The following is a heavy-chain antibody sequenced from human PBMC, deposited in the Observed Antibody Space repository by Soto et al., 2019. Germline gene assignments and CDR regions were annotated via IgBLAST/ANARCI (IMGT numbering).Heavy chain of an antibody. CDR2: IYYSGST. CDR1: GGSVSSGSYY. Sequence: PSETLSLTCTVSGGSVSSGSYYWSWIRQPPGKGLEWIGYIYYSGSTNYNPPLKSRFTISRDNSKNTLYLQMNSLRAEDTAVYYCAKDLADYDFWSGRGLLAFYGMDVWGQGTTVTVSS. CDR3: AKDLADYDFWSGRGLLAFYGMDV. D-gene: IGHD3-3*01. V-gene: IGHV4-61*01. J-gene: IGHJ6*02.